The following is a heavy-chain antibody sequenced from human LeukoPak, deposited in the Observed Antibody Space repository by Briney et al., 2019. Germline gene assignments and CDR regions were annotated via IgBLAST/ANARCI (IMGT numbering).Heavy chain of an antibody. CDR3: ARQGKIEAAAGPRGFDY. CDR2: IYNRGSA. CDR1: GGSISSYY. J-gene: IGHJ4*02. V-gene: IGHV4-59*08. D-gene: IGHD6-13*01. Sequence: SEALSLTCAVSGGSISSYYWSWIRQPPGKGLEWIGYIYNRGSANYNPSLKSRATISVDTSKNQFSLRLTSVTAADTAVYYCARQGKIEAAAGPRGFDYWGQGTLVTVSS.